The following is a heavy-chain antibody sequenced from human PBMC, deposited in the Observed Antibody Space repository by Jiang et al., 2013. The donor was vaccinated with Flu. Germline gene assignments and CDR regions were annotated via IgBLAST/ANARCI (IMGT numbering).Heavy chain of an antibody. Sequence: KPTQTLTLTCTFSGFSLSSSGVCVSWIRQPPGKALEWLALIDWDGEKYYSASLKTRLSISKDASKNQVVLIMTNIDPVDTATYYCARIREARGVLDSGMDVWGQGTTVTVSS. CDR2: IDWDGEK. D-gene: IGHD3-10*01. CDR3: ARIREARGVLDSGMDV. V-gene: IGHV2-70*13. J-gene: IGHJ6*02. CDR1: GFSLSSSGVC.